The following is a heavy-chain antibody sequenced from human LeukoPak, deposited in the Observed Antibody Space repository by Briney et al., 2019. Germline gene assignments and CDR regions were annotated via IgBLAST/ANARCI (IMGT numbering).Heavy chain of an antibody. J-gene: IGHJ5*02. CDR3: ASWPYYDFWSGYYTGGNWFDP. V-gene: IGHV4-34*01. D-gene: IGHD3-3*01. Sequence: SETLSLTCAVYGGSFSGYYWSWIRQPPGKGLEWIGEINHSGSTDYNPSLKSRVTISVDTSKNQFSLKLSSVTAADTAVYYCASWPYYDFWSGYYTGGNWFDPWGQGTLVTVSS. CDR1: GGSFSGYY. CDR2: INHSGST.